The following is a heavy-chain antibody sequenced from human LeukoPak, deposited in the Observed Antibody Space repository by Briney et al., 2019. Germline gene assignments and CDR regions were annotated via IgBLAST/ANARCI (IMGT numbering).Heavy chain of an antibody. V-gene: IGHV3-23*01. CDR3: AKVLRSGSYRGDAFDI. Sequence: PGGSLRLSCAASGFTFSSYAMSWVRQAPGKGLEWVSAIGGSGGSTYYADSVKGRFTISRDNFKNTLYLQMNSLRAEDTAVYYCAKVLRSGSYRGDAFDIWGQGTMVTVSS. D-gene: IGHD3-10*01. J-gene: IGHJ3*02. CDR2: IGGSGGST. CDR1: GFTFSSYA.